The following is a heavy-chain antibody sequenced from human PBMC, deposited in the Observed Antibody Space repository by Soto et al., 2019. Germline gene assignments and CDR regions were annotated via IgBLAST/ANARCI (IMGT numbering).Heavy chain of an antibody. J-gene: IGHJ3*02. D-gene: IGHD6-19*01. Sequence: EVQLLESGGGLVQPGGSLRLSCAASGFTFSSYAMSWVRQAPGKGMEWVSAISGSGGTTYYAESVKGRFTFSGDNSKNSLYLQMNSLRAEDPGVYYCAKTANGWFSAFDIWGQGTMVTVSS. V-gene: IGHV3-23*01. CDR1: GFTFSSYA. CDR2: ISGSGGTT. CDR3: AKTANGWFSAFDI.